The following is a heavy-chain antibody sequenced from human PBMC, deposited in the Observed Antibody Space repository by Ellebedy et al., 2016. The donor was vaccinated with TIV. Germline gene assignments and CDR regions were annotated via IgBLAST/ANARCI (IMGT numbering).Heavy chain of an antibody. J-gene: IGHJ5*02. D-gene: IGHD1-20*01. Sequence: ASVKVSCKASGYTFTSYFIHWVRQAPGQGPEWMGIINPSGGSTTYAQNLQGRLTMTRDRSTSTVFMELSSLRSEDTAVYYCARDGITGSEMGGWFDPWGQGTLVTVSS. CDR2: INPSGGST. CDR1: GYTFTSYF. V-gene: IGHV1-46*04. CDR3: ARDGITGSEMGGWFDP.